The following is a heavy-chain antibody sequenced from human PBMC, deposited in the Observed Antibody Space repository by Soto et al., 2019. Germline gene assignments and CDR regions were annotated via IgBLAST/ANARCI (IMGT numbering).Heavy chain of an antibody. CDR1: GFTFSGDW. CDR2: IDPYDTGI. V-gene: IGHV3-74*01. CDR3: TRETFCARDC. Sequence: EVQLVESGGGLVQPGGSLRLSCRDSGFTFSGDWMHWVRQAPGKGLDWVSRIDPYDTGISYADSVKGRFTISRDNAKSTLYLQMNSLRPEDTAVYYCTRETFCARDCWGQGTLVTVSS. J-gene: IGHJ4*02.